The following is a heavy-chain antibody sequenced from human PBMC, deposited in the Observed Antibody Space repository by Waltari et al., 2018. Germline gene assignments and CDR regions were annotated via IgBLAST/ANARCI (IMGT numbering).Heavy chain of an antibody. CDR3: ARDRGFSAAAVNFDY. CDR1: GFTFDDYV. D-gene: IGHD6-13*01. Sequence: EVQLVESGGGLVQPGRSLRLSCAASGFTFDDYVMHWVRQAPGKGLEWVSGISWNSGSIGYADSVKGRFTISRDNSKNTLYLQMNSLRAEDTAVYYCARDRGFSAAAVNFDYWGQGTLVTVSS. CDR2: ISWNSGSI. J-gene: IGHJ4*02. V-gene: IGHV3-9*01.